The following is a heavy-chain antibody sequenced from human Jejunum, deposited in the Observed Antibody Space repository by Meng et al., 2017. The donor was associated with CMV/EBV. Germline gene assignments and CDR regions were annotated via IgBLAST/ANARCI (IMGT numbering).Heavy chain of an antibody. CDR1: GFSFSGFA. V-gene: IGHV3-73*01. J-gene: IGHJ4*02. Sequence: GFSFSGFAMHWVRQASGKGLGWVGRIRSKTNSYATAYAASVKGRFTISRDDSKNTAYLQMNSLKTEDTAVYYCTRQEIAARPPFDYLGQGTLVTVSS. CDR2: IRSKTNSYAT. D-gene: IGHD6-6*01. CDR3: TRQEIAARPPFDY.